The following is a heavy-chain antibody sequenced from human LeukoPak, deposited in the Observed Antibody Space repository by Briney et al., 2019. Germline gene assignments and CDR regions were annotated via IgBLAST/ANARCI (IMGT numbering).Heavy chain of an antibody. V-gene: IGHV3-64D*09. D-gene: IGHD2-21*02. CDR3: VKGCDTGAFDY. CDR1: GFTFITYA. CDR2: ISSYGGST. J-gene: IGHJ4*02. Sequence: GGSLRLSCSASGFTFITYAMQWVRQAPGKGLEYVSDISSYGGSTYYADSVKGRFSISRDNSKNTLYLQMSSLRAEDTAVYYCVKGCDTGAFDYWGQGTLVTVSS.